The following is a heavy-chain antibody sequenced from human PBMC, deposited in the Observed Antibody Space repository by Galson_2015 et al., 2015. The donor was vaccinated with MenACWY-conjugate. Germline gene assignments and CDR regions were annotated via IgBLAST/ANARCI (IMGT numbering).Heavy chain of an antibody. CDR2: VSPSAGIT. CDR1: GYIFTLYY. J-gene: IGHJ3*02. CDR3: AKVMLVGGSDGFDI. Sequence: SVKVSCKASGYIFTLYYIHWVRPAPGQGLEWMGTVSPSAGITHYAQKFQGRVSMSRDTSTTTVYMELSSLRSEDMAVYYCAKVMLVGGSDGFDIWGQGTMVTVSS. V-gene: IGHV1-46*01. D-gene: IGHD2-15*01.